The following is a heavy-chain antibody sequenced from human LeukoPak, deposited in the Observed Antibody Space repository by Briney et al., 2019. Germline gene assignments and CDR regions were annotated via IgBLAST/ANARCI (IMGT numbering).Heavy chain of an antibody. Sequence: ASVKVSCKASGYTFTSYAMNWVRQAPGQGLEWMGWINPNSGGTNYAQKFQGRVTMTRDTSISTAYMELSRLRSDDTAVYYCARGDSSGSISFDYWGQGTLVTVSS. CDR2: INPNSGGT. J-gene: IGHJ4*02. V-gene: IGHV1-2*02. CDR3: ARGDSSGSISFDY. D-gene: IGHD6-19*01. CDR1: GYTFTSYA.